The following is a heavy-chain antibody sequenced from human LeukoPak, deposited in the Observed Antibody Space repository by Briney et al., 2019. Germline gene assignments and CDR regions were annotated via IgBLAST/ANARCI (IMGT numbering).Heavy chain of an antibody. CDR2: IYTSGST. CDR1: GGSISSGSYY. V-gene: IGHV4-61*02. D-gene: IGHD6-13*01. Sequence: PSQTLSLTCSVFGGSISSGSYYWSWIRQPAGKGLEWIGRIYTSGSTNYNPSLKSRVTISVDTSKNQFSLKLSSVTAADTAVYYCASGIAADLYWGQGTLVTVFS. J-gene: IGHJ4*02. CDR3: ASGIAADLY.